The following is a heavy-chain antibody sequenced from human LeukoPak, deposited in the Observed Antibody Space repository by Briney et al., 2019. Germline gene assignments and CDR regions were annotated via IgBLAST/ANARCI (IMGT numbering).Heavy chain of an antibody. D-gene: IGHD6-13*01. V-gene: IGHV4-39*07. CDR3: ARDIAAAGTWFDP. CDR2: IYTSGST. CDR1: GGSISSSFYY. J-gene: IGHJ5*02. Sequence: SETLSLTCTVSGGSISSSFYYWGWIRQPPGKGLEWIGRIYTSGSTNYNPSLKSRVTMSVDTSKNQFSLKLSSVTAADTAVYYCARDIAAAGTWFDPWGQGTLVTVSS.